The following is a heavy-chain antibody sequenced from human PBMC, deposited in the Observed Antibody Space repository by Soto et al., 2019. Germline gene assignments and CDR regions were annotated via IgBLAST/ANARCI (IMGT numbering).Heavy chain of an antibody. D-gene: IGHD2-15*01. Sequence: QLQLQESGPGLVKPSETLSLTCTVSGGSISSSSYYWGWIRQPPGKGLEWIGSIYYSGSTYYNPSVKSRVPISVDTSKNQFSLKLSSVTAADTAVYYCARHTPAISISDHWGQGTLVTVSS. CDR2: IYYSGST. CDR1: GGSISSSSYY. CDR3: ARHTPAISISDH. J-gene: IGHJ4*02. V-gene: IGHV4-39*01.